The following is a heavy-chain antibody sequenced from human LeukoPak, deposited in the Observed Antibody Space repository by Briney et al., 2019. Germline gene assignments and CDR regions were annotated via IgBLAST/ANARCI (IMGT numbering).Heavy chain of an antibody. CDR2: ISSKGGST. V-gene: IGHV3-64D*06. CDR1: GFTLSRYG. D-gene: IGHD1-26*01. J-gene: IGHJ4*02. CDR3: ARTIVGAAFDY. Sequence: PGGSLRLSCSASGFTLSRYGMYWVRHAPEKGLEYVSGISSKGGSTNYADSVKGIFTISRGNSKNTLHLQMSSLRAEDTAVYYCARTIVGAAFDYWGQGTLVTVSS.